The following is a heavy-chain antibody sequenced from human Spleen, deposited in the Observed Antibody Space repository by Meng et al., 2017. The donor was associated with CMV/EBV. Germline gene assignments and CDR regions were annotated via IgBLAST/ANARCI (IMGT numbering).Heavy chain of an antibody. CDR1: GSAFSNAW. Sequence: SLSLSCADSGSAFSNAWMTWVRHAPGKGLEWVGHIKSITDGGTTDYAAPVKDRFTISRDDSKSTVYLQMNSLKNEDTAVYFCTSLISWGQGTLVTVSS. D-gene: IGHD3-10*01. V-gene: IGHV3-15*01. J-gene: IGHJ5*02. CDR3: TSLIS. CDR2: IKSITDGGTT.